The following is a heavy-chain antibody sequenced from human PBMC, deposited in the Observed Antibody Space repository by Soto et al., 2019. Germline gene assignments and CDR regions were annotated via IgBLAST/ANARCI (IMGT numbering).Heavy chain of an antibody. V-gene: IGHV3-74*01. Sequence: EVELVESGGGLVQPGGSLRLSCAASGFTLGSYWMHWVRQAPGKGLVWVSRLSGDGTGTRYADFVKGRFTISGDNAKNTLYLDMNSLGPDDTAVYYCVRGWGGGSFDQWGQGTLVTVSS. J-gene: IGHJ4*02. D-gene: IGHD2-15*01. CDR1: GFTLGSYW. CDR3: VRGWGGGSFDQ. CDR2: LSGDGTGT.